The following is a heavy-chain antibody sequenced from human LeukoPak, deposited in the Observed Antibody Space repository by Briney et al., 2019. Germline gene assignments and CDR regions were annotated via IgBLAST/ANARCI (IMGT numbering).Heavy chain of an antibody. CDR3: ARDINRTTMVRGVVGFDY. D-gene: IGHD3-10*01. CDR2: INPNSGGT. J-gene: IGHJ4*02. V-gene: IGHV1-2*02. Sequence: ASVKVSCKASGYTFTGYYMHWVRQAPGQGLEWMGWINPNSGGTNYAQKFQGRVTMTRDTSISTAYMELSRLRSDDTAVYYCARDINRTTMVRGVVGFDYWGQGTLVTVSS. CDR1: GYTFTGYY.